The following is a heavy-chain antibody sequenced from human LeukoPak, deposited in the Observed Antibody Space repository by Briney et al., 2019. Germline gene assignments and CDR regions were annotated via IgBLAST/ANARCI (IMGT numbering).Heavy chain of an antibody. V-gene: IGHV3-11*01. CDR2: ISSSGSTI. Sequence: PGGSLRLSCAASGFTFSDYYMSWIRQAPGKGLEWVSYISSSGSTIYYADSVKGRFTISRDNAKNSLYLQMNSLRAEDTAVYYCASGYSYGYLRGAWPEFDYWGQGTLVTVSS. D-gene: IGHD5-18*01. CDR3: ASGYSYGYLRGAWPEFDY. CDR1: GFTFSDYY. J-gene: IGHJ4*02.